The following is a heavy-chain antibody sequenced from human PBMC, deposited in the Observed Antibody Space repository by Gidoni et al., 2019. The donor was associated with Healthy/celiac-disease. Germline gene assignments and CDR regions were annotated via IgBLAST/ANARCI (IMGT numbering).Heavy chain of an antibody. J-gene: IGHJ6*03. D-gene: IGHD3-3*01. CDR3: ARVFAEQLEYYYYYMDV. CDR1: GFTVSSNY. Sequence: EVQLVESGGGLIQPGGSLRLSCAASGFTVSSNYMSWVLQAPGKGLEWVSVIYSGGSTYYADSVKGRFTISRDNSKNTLYLQMNSLRAEDTAVYYCARVFAEQLEYYYYYMDVWGKGTTVTVSS. CDR2: IYSGGST. V-gene: IGHV3-53*01.